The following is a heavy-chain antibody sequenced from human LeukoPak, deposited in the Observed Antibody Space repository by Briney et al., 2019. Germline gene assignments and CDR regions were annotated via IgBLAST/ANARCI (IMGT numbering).Heavy chain of an antibody. CDR3: ARELTTVTSYYFDY. Sequence: KPGGSLRLSCAASGFTFSSYSMNWVRQAPGKGLEWVSSISGSSSYIYYADSVKGRFNISRDNAKNLLYLQMNSLRAEDTAVYYCARELTTVTSYYFDYWGQGTLVTVSS. V-gene: IGHV3-21*01. CDR1: GFTFSSYS. D-gene: IGHD4-11*01. CDR2: ISGSSSYI. J-gene: IGHJ4*02.